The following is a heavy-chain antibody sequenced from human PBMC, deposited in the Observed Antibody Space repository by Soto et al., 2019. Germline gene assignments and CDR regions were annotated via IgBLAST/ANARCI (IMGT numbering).Heavy chain of an antibody. Sequence: EVQLVESGGGLVQPGGSLRLSCAASGFTFSSYSMNWVRQAPGKGLEWVSYISSSSSTIYYADSVKGRFTISRDNAKNSLNMQMNSLRDEDTAVYYSARGLYYYDSSGYWGYWGQGTLVTVSS. V-gene: IGHV3-48*02. CDR1: GFTFSSYS. D-gene: IGHD3-22*01. CDR2: ISSSSSTI. CDR3: ARGLYYYDSSGYWGY. J-gene: IGHJ4*02.